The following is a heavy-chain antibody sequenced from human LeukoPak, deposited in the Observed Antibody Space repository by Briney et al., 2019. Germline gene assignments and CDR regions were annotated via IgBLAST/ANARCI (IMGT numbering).Heavy chain of an antibody. J-gene: IGHJ3*02. Sequence: APVKVSCKASGGTFSSYAISWVRQAPGQGLEWMGGIIPIFGTANYAQKFQGRVTITADESTSTAYMELSSLRSEDTAVYYCARGGFQGAFDIWGQGTMVTVSS. CDR3: ARGGFQGAFDI. CDR2: IIPIFGTA. CDR1: GGTFSSYA. V-gene: IGHV1-69*13.